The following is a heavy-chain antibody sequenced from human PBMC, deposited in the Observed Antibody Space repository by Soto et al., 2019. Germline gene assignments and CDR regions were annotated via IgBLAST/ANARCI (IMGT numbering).Heavy chain of an antibody. CDR1: GFNFSGYG. D-gene: IGHD6-13*01. Sequence: PGGSLRLSCAASGFNFSGYGRRWVRQAPGKGLAWMAFISYDGSTKYYADSVKVRFTISGDTSKNTLYLQINSLRAEDTSWYYFAKVGRRHSSSWYMPPSYYYGMGVGGQGTTVTVSS. V-gene: IGHV3-30*18. CDR2: ISYDGSTK. J-gene: IGHJ6*02. CDR3: AKVGRRHSSSWYMPPSYYYGMGV.